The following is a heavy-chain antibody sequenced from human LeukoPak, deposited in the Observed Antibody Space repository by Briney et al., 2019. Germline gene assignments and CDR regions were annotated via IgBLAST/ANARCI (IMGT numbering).Heavy chain of an antibody. V-gene: IGHV3-33*08. CDR2: IWYDGSNK. CDR3: ARETDIVVVPAASPQDAFDI. CDR1: GFPCSRTA. D-gene: IGHD2-2*01. Sequence: GGSLRLSCAASGFPCSRTAMRWARQPPGKGLEWVAVIWYDGSNKYYADSVKGRFTISRDNSKNTLYLQMNSLRVEDTAVYYCARETDIVVVPAASPQDAFDIWGQGTMVTVSS. J-gene: IGHJ3*02.